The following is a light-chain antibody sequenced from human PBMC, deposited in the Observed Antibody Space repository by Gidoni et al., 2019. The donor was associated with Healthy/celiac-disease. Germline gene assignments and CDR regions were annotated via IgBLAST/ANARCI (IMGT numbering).Light chain of an antibody. CDR1: QSVSSN. Sequence: EIVMTQSPATLSVSPGERATLSCRASQSVSSNLAWYQQKPGQAPRLLIYGASIRATGIPARFSGSGSWTEFTLTISSLQSEDFAVYYCQQYNNWPRTFGQGTKVEIK. V-gene: IGKV3-15*01. J-gene: IGKJ1*01. CDR2: GAS. CDR3: QQYNNWPRT.